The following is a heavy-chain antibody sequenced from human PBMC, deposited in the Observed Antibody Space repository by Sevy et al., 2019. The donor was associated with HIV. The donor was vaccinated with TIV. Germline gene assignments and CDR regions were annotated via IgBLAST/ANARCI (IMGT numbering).Heavy chain of an antibody. D-gene: IGHD3-22*01. CDR1: GDSVPSNSAA. V-gene: IGHV6-1*01. CDR3: ARAPMIVVVITNWFDP. CDR2: TYYRSKWYN. J-gene: IGHJ5*02. Sequence: SQTLSLTCAISGDSVPSNSAAWNWIRQSPSRGLEWLGRTYYRSKWYNDYAVSVKSRITINPDTSKNQFSLQLNSVTPEDTAVYYCARAPMIVVVITNWFDPWGQGTLVTVS.